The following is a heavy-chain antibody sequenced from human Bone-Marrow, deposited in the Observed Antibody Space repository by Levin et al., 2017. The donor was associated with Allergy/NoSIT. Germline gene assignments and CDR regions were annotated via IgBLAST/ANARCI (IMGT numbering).Heavy chain of an antibody. Sequence: SQTLSLPCTVSGGSVRSRSYYWSWIRQPPGKGLEWVGYIYYSGSTNYNPSLRRRVTISADTSKNQFSLKVNSVTAADTAVYYCARGGTTVTTAEYFQHWGQGTLVTVSS. CDR2: IYYSGST. CDR1: GGSVRSRSYY. V-gene: IGHV4-61*01. CDR3: ARGGTTVTTAEYFQH. D-gene: IGHD4-17*01. J-gene: IGHJ1*01.